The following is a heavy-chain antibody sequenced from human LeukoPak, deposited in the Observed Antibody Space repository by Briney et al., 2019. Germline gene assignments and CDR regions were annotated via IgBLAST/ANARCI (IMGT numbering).Heavy chain of an antibody. Sequence: PGGSLRLSCAASGFTFSSYGMHWVRQAPGKGLEWVAVIWYDGSNKYYADSVKGRFTISRDNSKNTLYLQMNSLRAEDTAVYYCARSGAAAGNDYWGQGTLVTVSS. D-gene: IGHD6-13*01. CDR3: ARSGAAAGNDY. J-gene: IGHJ4*02. V-gene: IGHV3-33*01. CDR2: IWYDGSNK. CDR1: GFTFSSYG.